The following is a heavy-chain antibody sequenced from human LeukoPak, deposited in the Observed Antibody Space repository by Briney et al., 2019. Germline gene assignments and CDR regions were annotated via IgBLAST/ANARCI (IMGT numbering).Heavy chain of an antibody. CDR3: ARDRELDY. CDR2: INPNTGGT. Sequence: ASVKVSCKASGYTFTGYYMHWVRQAPGQGLEWMGWINPNTGGTNYAQKFQGRVTMTRDTSISAAYVELSRLRPDDTAVYYCARDRELDYWGQGTLVTVSS. V-gene: IGHV1-2*02. J-gene: IGHJ4*02. D-gene: IGHD1-26*01. CDR1: GYTFTGYY.